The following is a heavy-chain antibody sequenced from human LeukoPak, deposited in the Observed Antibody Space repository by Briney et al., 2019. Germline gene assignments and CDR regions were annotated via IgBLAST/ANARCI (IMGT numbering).Heavy chain of an antibody. Sequence: ASVKVSCKASGYTFTGYYMHWVRQAPGQGLERMGWINPNSGGTNCAQKFQGRVTMTRDTSISTAYMELSRLRSDDTAVYYCAREVSGSYLLYMDVWGKGTTVTVSS. D-gene: IGHD1-26*01. J-gene: IGHJ6*03. CDR2: INPNSGGT. V-gene: IGHV1-2*02. CDR1: GYTFTGYY. CDR3: AREVSGSYLLYMDV.